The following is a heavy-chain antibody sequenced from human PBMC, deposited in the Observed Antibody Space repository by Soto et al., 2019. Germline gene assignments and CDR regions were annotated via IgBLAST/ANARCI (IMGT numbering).Heavy chain of an antibody. CDR2: TYFRSKWYN. CDR3: ARGGYYDFWSGKNYFDY. D-gene: IGHD3-3*01. J-gene: IGHJ4*02. Sequence: SQTRYLTCAISGDSVASNSPGFNWIRQSPSRGLEWLGRTYFRSKWYNDYAVSVKSRITINPDTSKNQFSLQLNSVTPEDTAVYYCARGGYYDFWSGKNYFDYWGQGTLVTVSS. V-gene: IGHV6-1*01. CDR1: GDSVASNSPG.